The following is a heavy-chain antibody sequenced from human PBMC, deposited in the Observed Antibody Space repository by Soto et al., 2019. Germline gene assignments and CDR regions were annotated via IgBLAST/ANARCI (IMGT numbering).Heavy chain of an antibody. Sequence: VVSLRLSCAPSGIGSSNYGIHWVLQAPGNGLEWVAVMWYDGTKEYYADSVKGRSIISRDTSKNTLYLHMNRLKAEDTALYYCASGRGYCTGGICHPYFYSGMDVWGPGSTVTV. CDR3: ASGRGYCTGGICHPYFYSGMDV. J-gene: IGHJ6*02. CDR1: GIGSSNYG. CDR2: MWYDGTKE. D-gene: IGHD2-8*02. V-gene: IGHV3-33*01.